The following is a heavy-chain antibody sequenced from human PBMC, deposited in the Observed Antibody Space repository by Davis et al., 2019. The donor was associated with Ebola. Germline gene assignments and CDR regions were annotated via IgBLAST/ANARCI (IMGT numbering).Heavy chain of an antibody. J-gene: IGHJ4*02. V-gene: IGHV3-21*04. CDR2: ISSSSSYI. Sequence: ETLSLTCTVSGFSISSGYYWGWVRQAPGKGLEWVSSISSSSSYIYYADSVKGRFTISRDNAKNSLYLQMNSLRAEDTAVYYCARVRWTSGYYFDYWGQGTLVTVSS. CDR3: ARVRWTSGYYFDY. CDR1: GFSISSGYY. D-gene: IGHD3-22*01.